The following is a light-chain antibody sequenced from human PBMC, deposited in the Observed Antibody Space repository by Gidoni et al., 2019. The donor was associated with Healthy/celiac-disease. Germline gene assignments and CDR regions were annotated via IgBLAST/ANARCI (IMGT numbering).Light chain of an antibody. CDR2: SGS. CDR1: QSLLLSNAYNY. CDR3: VQALQTPLT. Sequence: EIVMTQSPLSLPVTPGEPAAMSCRSSQSLLLSNAYNYFDWYLQKPGRSPQLLIYSGSNRASGVPDRFSGRGSGTDFTLKISRVEAEDVGVYYCVQALQTPLTFGEGTKVEIK. J-gene: IGKJ4*01. V-gene: IGKV2-28*01.